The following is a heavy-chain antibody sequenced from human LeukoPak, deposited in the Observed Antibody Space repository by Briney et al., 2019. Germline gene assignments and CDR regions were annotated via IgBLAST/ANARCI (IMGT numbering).Heavy chain of an antibody. V-gene: IGHV7-4-1*02. CDR3: ARDLFGLLLWFGGDYYYYYGMDV. D-gene: IGHD3-10*01. J-gene: IGHJ6*02. Sequence: ASVKVSCKASGYTFTSYAMNWVRQAPGQGLEWMGWINTNTGNPTYAQGFTGRFVFSLDTSVSTAYLQISSLKAEDTAVYYCARDLFGLLLWFGGDYYYYYGMDVWGQGTTVTVSS. CDR1: GYTFTSYA. CDR2: INTNTGNP.